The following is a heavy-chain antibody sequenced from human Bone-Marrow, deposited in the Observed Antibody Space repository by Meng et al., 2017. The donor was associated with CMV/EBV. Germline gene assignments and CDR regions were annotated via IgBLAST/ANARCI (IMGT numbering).Heavy chain of an antibody. CDR1: GDSVSSNSAA. Sequence: QTLSLTCGISGDSVSSNSAAWNWIRQSPSRGLEWLGRTYYRSKWYNDYAVSVKSRITINPDTSKNQFSLQLNSVTPEDTAVYYCARTGGDIVVVPAGIADAFDIWGQGTMVTVSS. CDR3: ARTGGDIVVVPAGIADAFDI. J-gene: IGHJ3*02. V-gene: IGHV6-1*01. CDR2: TYYRSKWYN. D-gene: IGHD2-2*01.